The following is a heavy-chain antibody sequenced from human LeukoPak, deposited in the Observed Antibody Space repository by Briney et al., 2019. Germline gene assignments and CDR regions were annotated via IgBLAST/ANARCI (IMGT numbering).Heavy chain of an antibody. D-gene: IGHD6-13*01. CDR3: ARVWEDSWWRWYFGL. J-gene: IGHJ2*01. V-gene: IGHV3-33*01. CDR1: GFTFSSNG. CDR2: IRYDGSNK. Sequence: GGSLRLSCAASGFTFSSNGVHWVRQAPGKALEWVAVIRYDGSNKYYADSVKGRFTISRDNSKNTLYLQMNSLRAEDTAVYYCARVWEDSWWRWYFGLWGRGTLVTVSS.